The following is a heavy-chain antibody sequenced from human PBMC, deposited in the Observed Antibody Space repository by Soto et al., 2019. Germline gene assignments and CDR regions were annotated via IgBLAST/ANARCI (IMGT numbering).Heavy chain of an antibody. CDR1: GFTFSSYA. CDR2: ISGSGGST. V-gene: IGHV3-23*01. CDR3: AKGVGSSSPNWFDP. J-gene: IGHJ5*02. Sequence: GGSLRLSCAASGFTFSSYAMSWVRQAPGKGLERVSAISGSGGSTYYADSVKGRFTISRDNSKNTLYLQMNSLRAEDTAVYYCAKGVGSSSPNWFDPWGPGTLVTRLL. D-gene: IGHD6-6*01.